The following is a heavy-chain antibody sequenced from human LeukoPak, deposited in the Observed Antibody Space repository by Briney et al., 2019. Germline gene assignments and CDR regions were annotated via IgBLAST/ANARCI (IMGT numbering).Heavy chain of an antibody. Sequence: ASVKVSCKASGYTFTGYYMHWVRQAPGQGLEWMGWINPNSGGTNYAQKFQGRVTMTRDTSISTAYMELSRLRSDDTAVYYCARDRGRVVPAAETDYWGQGTLVTVSS. V-gene: IGHV1-2*02. CDR1: GYTFTGYY. CDR3: ARDRGRVVPAAETDY. J-gene: IGHJ4*02. D-gene: IGHD2-2*01. CDR2: INPNSGGT.